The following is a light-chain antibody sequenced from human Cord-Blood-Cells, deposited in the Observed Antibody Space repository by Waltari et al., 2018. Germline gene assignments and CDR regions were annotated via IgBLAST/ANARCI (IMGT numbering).Light chain of an antibody. CDR1: QSISSY. CDR2: AAS. J-gene: IGKJ4*01. Sequence: DIQMTQPPSSLSACVLDRVSITCPARQSISSYLICYQQKPGKAPKLLIYAASSLQSGVPSRFSGSGSGTDFTLTISSLQPEDFATYYCQPSYSTPLTFGGGTKVEIK. CDR3: QPSYSTPLT. V-gene: IGKV1-39*01.